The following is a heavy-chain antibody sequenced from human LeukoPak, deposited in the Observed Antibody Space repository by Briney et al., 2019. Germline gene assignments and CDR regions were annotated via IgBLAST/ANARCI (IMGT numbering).Heavy chain of an antibody. CDR1: GYTFTGYY. D-gene: IGHD3-22*01. V-gene: IGHV1-2*02. Sequence: ASVKVSCRASGYTFTGYYMHWVRQAPGQGLEWMGWINPNSGGTNYAQKFQGRVTMTRDTSISTAYMELSRLRSDDTAVYYCARANAEFYYDSSGYQDYFDYWGQGTLVTVSS. J-gene: IGHJ4*02. CDR3: ARANAEFYYDSSGYQDYFDY. CDR2: INPNSGGT.